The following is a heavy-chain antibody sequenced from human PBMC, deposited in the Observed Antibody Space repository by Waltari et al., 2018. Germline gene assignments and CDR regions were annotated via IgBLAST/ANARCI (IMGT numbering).Heavy chain of an antibody. Sequence: EVQLVASGGGLVKAGGSLRLSCAAFGFTFSTYSMNWVRQAPGNGLEWFSSISSSSLYMSYADSVKGRVTISIDNAKNSLYLQMNSLRVEDTAVYYCARSSTTVTTFGWGQGTLVTVSS. CDR3: ARSSTTVTTFG. CDR2: ISSSSLYM. J-gene: IGHJ4*02. CDR1: GFTFSTYS. V-gene: IGHV3-21*01. D-gene: IGHD4-17*01.